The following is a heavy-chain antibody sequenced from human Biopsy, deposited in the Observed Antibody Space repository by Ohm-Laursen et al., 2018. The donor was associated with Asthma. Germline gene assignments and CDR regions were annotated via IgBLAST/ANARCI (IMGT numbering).Heavy chain of an antibody. J-gene: IGHJ6*02. D-gene: IGHD1-20*01. Sequence: SPRLSCAASGLTFSDYDMHWVRQAPGKGLEWVAVISYDGTNKDYADSVKGRFTFSRDNSQNTLSLEMNSLRVEDTAVYYCARDLRSDNWNPWGMDVWGLGTTVTVAS. CDR2: ISYDGTNK. V-gene: IGHV3-30-3*01. CDR1: GLTFSDYD. CDR3: ARDLRSDNWNPWGMDV.